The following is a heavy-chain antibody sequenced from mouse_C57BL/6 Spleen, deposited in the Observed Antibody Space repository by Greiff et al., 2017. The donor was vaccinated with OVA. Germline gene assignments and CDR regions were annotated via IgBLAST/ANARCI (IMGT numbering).Heavy chain of an antibody. D-gene: IGHD1-1*01. CDR3: ARRILLGTTVVANWYFDV. Sequence: VQLQQSGPELVKPGASVKISCKASGYTFTDYYMNWVKQSHGKSLEWIGDINPNNGGTSYNQKFKGKATLTVDKSSSTAYMELRSLTSEDSAVYYCARRILLGTTVVANWYFDVWGTGTTVTVSS. CDR1: GYTFTDYY. J-gene: IGHJ1*03. V-gene: IGHV1-26*01. CDR2: INPNNGGT.